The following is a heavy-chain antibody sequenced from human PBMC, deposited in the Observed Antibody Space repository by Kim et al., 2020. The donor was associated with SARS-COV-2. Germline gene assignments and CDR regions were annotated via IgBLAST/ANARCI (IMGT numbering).Heavy chain of an antibody. CDR3: AKAQGVVVPACMDF. D-gene: IGHD2-2*01. Sequence: GGSLRLSCAASGFTFSSYGMHWVRQAPGKGLAWVAVISYDGSNKYYADSVKGRFTISRHNSKNTLYLQMNSLRAEDTAVYYCAKAQGVVVPACMDFWGQGTTVTVSS. CDR2: ISYDGSNK. V-gene: IGHV3-30*18. J-gene: IGHJ6*02. CDR1: GFTFSSYG.